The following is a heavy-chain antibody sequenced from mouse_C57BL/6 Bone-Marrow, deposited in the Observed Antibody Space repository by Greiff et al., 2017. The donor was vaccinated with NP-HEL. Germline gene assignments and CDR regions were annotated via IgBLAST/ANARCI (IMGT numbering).Heavy chain of an antibody. Sequence: EVMLVESGGGLVQPGGSLKLSCAASGFTFSSYAMSWVRQTPEKRLEWVAYISSGGDYIYYADTVKGRFTISRDNARNTLYLQMSSLKSEDTAMYYCTRVGTTVGMDYWGQGTSVTVSS. CDR3: TRVGTTVGMDY. J-gene: IGHJ4*01. CDR2: ISSGGDYI. D-gene: IGHD1-1*01. CDR1: GFTFSSYA. V-gene: IGHV5-9-1*02.